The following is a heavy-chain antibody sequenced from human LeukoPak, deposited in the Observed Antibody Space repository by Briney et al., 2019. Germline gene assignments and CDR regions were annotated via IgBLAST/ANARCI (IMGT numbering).Heavy chain of an antibody. D-gene: IGHD6-6*01. J-gene: IGHJ6*03. CDR1: GYTFTSYG. CDR2: ISAYNGNT. CDR3: ARGVYSSSSGYYYYYMDV. Sequence: ASVKVSCKASGYTFTSYGISWVRQAPGQGLEWMGWISAYNGNTNYAHKLQGRVTMTTDTSTSTAYMELRSLRSDDTAVYYCARGVYSSSSGYYYYYMDVWGKGTTVTVSS. V-gene: IGHV1-18*01.